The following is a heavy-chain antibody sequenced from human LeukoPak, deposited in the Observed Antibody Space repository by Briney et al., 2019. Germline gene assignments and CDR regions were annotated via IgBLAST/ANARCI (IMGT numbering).Heavy chain of an antibody. D-gene: IGHD3-10*01. Sequence: GGSLRLSCAASGFTFSDYYMSWIRQAPGKGLEWVSYISSSGSTIYYADSVKGRFTISRDNAKNSLYLQMNSLRAEDTAVYYCARARMVRPKDIWFDPWGQGTQVTVSS. CDR2: ISSSGSTI. J-gene: IGHJ5*02. CDR1: GFTFSDYY. V-gene: IGHV3-11*01. CDR3: ARARMVRPKDIWFDP.